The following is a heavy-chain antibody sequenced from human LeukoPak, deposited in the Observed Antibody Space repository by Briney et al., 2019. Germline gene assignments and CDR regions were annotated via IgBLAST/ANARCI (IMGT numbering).Heavy chain of an antibody. J-gene: IGHJ6*03. CDR3: ARGHYDYGDYGYYYYYYYMDV. Sequence: SETLSLTCTVSGGSISRSSYYWSWIRQPPGKGLEWIGYIYYSGSTNYNPSLKSRVTISVDTSKNQFSLKLSSVTAADTAVYYCARGHYDYGDYGYYYYYYYMDVWGKGTTVTISS. V-gene: IGHV4-61*01. CDR1: GGSISRSSYY. CDR2: IYYSGST. D-gene: IGHD4-17*01.